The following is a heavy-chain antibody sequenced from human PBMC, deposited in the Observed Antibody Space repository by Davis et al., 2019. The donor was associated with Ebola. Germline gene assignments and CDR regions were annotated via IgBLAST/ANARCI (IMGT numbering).Heavy chain of an antibody. Sequence: GGSLRLSCAASGFTFSSYAISWVRQAPGQGLEWMGGIIPIFGTANYAQKFQGRLTITADKSTSTAYMELSSLRSEDTAVYYCARGPQLVLGSWFDPWGQGTLVTVSS. CDR2: IIPIFGTA. CDR3: ARGPQLVLGSWFDP. CDR1: GFTFSSYA. V-gene: IGHV1-69*06. J-gene: IGHJ5*02. D-gene: IGHD6-6*01.